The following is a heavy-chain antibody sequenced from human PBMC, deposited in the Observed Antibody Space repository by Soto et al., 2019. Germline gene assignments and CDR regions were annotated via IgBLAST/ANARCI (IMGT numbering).Heavy chain of an antibody. D-gene: IGHD4-17*01. Sequence: SETLSLTCTVSGGSINSGDYYWSWIRQPPGKGLEWITHIYYRGTTYYNPSLRSRVTTSIDTSKNQFSLRLSSVTAADTAVYFCARATLRWSVPSCVDPWGQGTLVTVSS. J-gene: IGHJ5*02. CDR3: ARATLRWSVPSCVDP. CDR1: GGSINSGDYY. V-gene: IGHV4-30-4*01. CDR2: IYYRGTT.